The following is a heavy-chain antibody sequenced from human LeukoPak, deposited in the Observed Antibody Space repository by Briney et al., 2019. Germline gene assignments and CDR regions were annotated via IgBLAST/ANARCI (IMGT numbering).Heavy chain of an antibody. CDR2: INRDGSIT. Sequence: PGGSLRLSCAASGLTFSSYWMHWVRQAPGKGLVWVSRINRDGSITSYGDSVKGRFTISRDNFKNTLYLQMNSLRAEDTAVYYCANKVSVAGTFDYWGQGTLVTVSS. CDR1: GLTFSSYW. CDR3: ANKVSVAGTFDY. J-gene: IGHJ4*02. V-gene: IGHV3-74*01. D-gene: IGHD6-19*01.